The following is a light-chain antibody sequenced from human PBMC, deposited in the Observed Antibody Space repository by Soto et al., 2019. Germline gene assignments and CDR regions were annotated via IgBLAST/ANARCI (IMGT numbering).Light chain of an antibody. CDR3: ATWDDSLRGRV. CDR2: SNN. CDR1: SSNIRTNY. J-gene: IGLJ3*02. Sequence: QSVLTQPPSASGTPGQRVTISCSGSSSNIRTNYVYWYQQVPGTAPKLLIYSNNQRPSGVPDRFSGSKSGTSASLAIRGLRSEDEADYYCATWDDSLRGRVFGGGTQLTVL. V-gene: IGLV1-47*02.